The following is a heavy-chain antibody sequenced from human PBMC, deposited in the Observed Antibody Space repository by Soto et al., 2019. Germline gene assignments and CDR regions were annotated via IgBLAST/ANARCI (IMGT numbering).Heavy chain of an antibody. V-gene: IGHV4-38-2*02. D-gene: IGHD3-10*01. J-gene: IGHJ5*02. CDR1: DYSISTDFY. CDR3: ARSNYYGSGNYYFNYFDP. Sequence: SETLSLTCTVSDYSISTDFYWGWIRQPPGKGLEWIGNIYHSGSTYYNPSLQSRVTISVDTSKNQFSLKLRSVTAADTAVYYCARSNYYGSGNYYFNYFDPWGRGSLVTVSS. CDR2: IYHSGST.